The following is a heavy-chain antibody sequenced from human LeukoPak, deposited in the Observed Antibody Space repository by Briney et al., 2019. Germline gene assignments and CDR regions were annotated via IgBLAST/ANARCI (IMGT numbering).Heavy chain of an antibody. CDR2: INSDGSST. Sequence: GGSLRLACAAPGFTFSSYWMHWVRQAPGKGLVWVSRINSDGSSTSYADSVEGRFTISRDNAKNTLYLQMNSLRAEDTAVYYCARDHLGSYSYGVYWGQGTLVTVSS. CDR1: GFTFSSYW. J-gene: IGHJ4*02. CDR3: ARDHLGSYSYGVY. D-gene: IGHD5-18*01. V-gene: IGHV3-74*01.